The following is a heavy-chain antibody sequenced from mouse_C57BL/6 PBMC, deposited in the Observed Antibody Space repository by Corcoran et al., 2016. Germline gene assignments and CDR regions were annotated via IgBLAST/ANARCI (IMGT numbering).Heavy chain of an antibody. J-gene: IGHJ1*03. D-gene: IGHD1-1*01. Sequence: EVQLQQSGPELVKPGASVKISCKASGYTFTDYYMNWVKQSHGKSLEWIGDINPNNGGTSYNQKFKGKDTLTVDKSSSTAYMELRSLTSEDSAVDYCARDYYGSSWYCDVWGTGTTVTVSS. V-gene: IGHV1-26*01. CDR3: ARDYYGSSWYCDV. CDR2: INPNNGGT. CDR1: GYTFTDYY.